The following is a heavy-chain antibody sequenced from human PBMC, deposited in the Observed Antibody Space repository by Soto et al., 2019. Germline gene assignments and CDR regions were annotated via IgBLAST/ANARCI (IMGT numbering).Heavy chain of an antibody. CDR2: ISGSSDVI. J-gene: IGHJ3*01. Sequence: GGSLRLSCTSSGFTFSSYTLNWVRQAPGKGLEWVSYISGSSDVIVYADSVRGRFTVSRDDAKNSAYLQMNSLRDEDTAVYYCARWRYPEAFDVWGQGTMVTVSS. V-gene: IGHV3-48*02. D-gene: IGHD3-9*01. CDR3: ARWRYPEAFDV. CDR1: GFTFSSYT.